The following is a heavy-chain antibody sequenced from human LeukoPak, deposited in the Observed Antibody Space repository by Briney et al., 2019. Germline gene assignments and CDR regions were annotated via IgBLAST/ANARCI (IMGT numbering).Heavy chain of an antibody. D-gene: IGHD3-10*01. CDR2: ISAGGDST. CDR3: AKGGFTGWFDP. J-gene: IGHJ5*02. V-gene: IGHV3-23*01. Sequence: GASLRLSCAASGFTFSSYAMSWVRQAPGKGLEWVSAISAGGDSTYYADSVKGRFTISRDNSKNTLYLQMNSLRVEDTAVYNCAKGGFTGWFDPRGQGTLVTVSS. CDR1: GFTFSSYA.